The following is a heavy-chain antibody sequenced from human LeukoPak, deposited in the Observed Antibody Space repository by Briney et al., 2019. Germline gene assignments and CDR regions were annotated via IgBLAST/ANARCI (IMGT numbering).Heavy chain of an antibody. Sequence: SETLSLTCAVYGGSFSGYYWSWIRQPPGKGLEWIGEINHSGSTNYNPSLKSRVTISVDTSKNQFSLKLSSVTAADTAVYYCAREFKGSYGVYFDYWGQGTLVTVSS. V-gene: IGHV4-34*01. CDR2: INHSGST. D-gene: IGHD3-16*01. CDR1: GGSFSGYY. J-gene: IGHJ4*02. CDR3: AREFKGSYGVYFDY.